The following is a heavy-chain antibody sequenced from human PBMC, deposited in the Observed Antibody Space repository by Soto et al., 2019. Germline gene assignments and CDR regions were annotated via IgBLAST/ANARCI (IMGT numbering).Heavy chain of an antibody. CDR3: ARFGYDRCGYDLSYY. J-gene: IGHJ4*02. CDR2: MNPNSGNT. V-gene: IGHV1-8*01. D-gene: IGHD3-22*01. Sequence: SESVACKASGYTFTSYDINWVRQATGQGLEWMGWMNPNSGNTGYAQKFQGRVTMTRNTSISTAYMELSSLRSEDTAVYYCARFGYDRCGYDLSYYRGQGTAVTVS. CDR1: GYTFTSYD.